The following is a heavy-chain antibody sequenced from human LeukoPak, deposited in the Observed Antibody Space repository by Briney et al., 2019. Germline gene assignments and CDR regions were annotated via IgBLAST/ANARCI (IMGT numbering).Heavy chain of an antibody. Sequence: SGPTLVKPTQTLTLTCSFSGFSLSTSGMGVGWIRQPPGKALEWLALIYWSDEKSYSPSLKSRLTITKDTSKNQVVLTMTNMDPVDTATYYCGHQTWGSSVDYWGQGTLVTVSS. CDR3: GHQTWGSSVDY. D-gene: IGHD5/OR15-5a*01. J-gene: IGHJ4*02. V-gene: IGHV2-5*01. CDR2: IYWSDEK. CDR1: GFSLSTSGMG.